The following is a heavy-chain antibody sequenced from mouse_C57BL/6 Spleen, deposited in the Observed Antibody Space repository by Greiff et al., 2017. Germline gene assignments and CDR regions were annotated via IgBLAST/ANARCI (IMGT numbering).Heavy chain of an antibody. CDR2: ISDGGSYH. D-gene: IGHD3-3*01. CDR3: ARLDVGAWFAY. J-gene: IGHJ3*01. Sequence: EVQGVESGGGLVKPGGSLKLSCAASGFTFSSYAMSWVRQTPEKRLEWVATISDGGSYHYYPDNVKGRFTISRDNAKNNLYLQMSHLKSEDTAMYYCARLDVGAWFAYWGQGTLVTVSA. V-gene: IGHV5-4*01. CDR1: GFTFSSYA.